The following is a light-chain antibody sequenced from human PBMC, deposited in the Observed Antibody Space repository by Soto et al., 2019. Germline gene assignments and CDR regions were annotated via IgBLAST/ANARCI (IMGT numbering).Light chain of an antibody. CDR2: DVS. V-gene: IGLV2-14*03. Sequence: QSVLTQPASVSGSPGQSITISCTGTSSDIGGHTSVSWYQQHPGKAPKLMIVDVSNRPSGVSNRFSGSKSGNTASLTISGLPAEDEADYYCSSYTHSSTVIFGGGTKLTVL. J-gene: IGLJ2*01. CDR1: SSDIGGHTS. CDR3: SSYTHSSTVI.